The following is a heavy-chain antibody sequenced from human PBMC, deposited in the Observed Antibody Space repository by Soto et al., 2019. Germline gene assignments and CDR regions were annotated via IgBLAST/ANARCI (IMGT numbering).Heavy chain of an antibody. CDR2: ISSSSSYI. Sequence: EVQLVESGGGLVKPGGSLRLSCAASGFTFSSYSMNWVRQAPGKGLEWVSSISSSSSYIYYADSVKGRFTISRDNAKNTLDLQMNSLRAEDTAVYYCARDLTMVRGVIIRKYYFDYWGQGTLVTVSS. CDR1: GFTFSSYS. J-gene: IGHJ4*02. V-gene: IGHV3-21*01. D-gene: IGHD3-10*01. CDR3: ARDLTMVRGVIIRKYYFDY.